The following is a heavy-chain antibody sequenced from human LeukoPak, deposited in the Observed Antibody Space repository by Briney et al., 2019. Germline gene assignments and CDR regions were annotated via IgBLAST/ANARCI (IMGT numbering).Heavy chain of an antibody. D-gene: IGHD1-26*01. Sequence: PGGSLRLSCAASGFTSTNYDMSWVRQAPGKGLDWVSGISGRGGRTYYVDSVKGRFTISRDNSKNTLYLQMNSLRAEDTAVYYCAKGEHQPTLSFDYWGQGTLVTVSS. J-gene: IGHJ4*02. CDR2: ISGRGGRT. V-gene: IGHV3-23*01. CDR1: GFTSTNYD. CDR3: AKGEHQPTLSFDY.